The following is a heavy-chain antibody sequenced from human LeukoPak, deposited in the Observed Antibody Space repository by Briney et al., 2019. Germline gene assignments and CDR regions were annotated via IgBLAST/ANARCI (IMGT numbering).Heavy chain of an antibody. V-gene: IGHV4-34*01. J-gene: IGHJ3*02. CDR1: GGSFSGYY. D-gene: IGHD4/OR15-4a*01. Sequence: SETLSLTGAVYGGSFSGYYWSWICQPPGKGLEWIGEINHSGSTNYNPSLKSRVTISVDTSKNQFSLKLSSVTAADTAVYYCARGLRVRHAFDIWGQGTMVTVSS. CDR3: ARGLRVRHAFDI. CDR2: INHSGST.